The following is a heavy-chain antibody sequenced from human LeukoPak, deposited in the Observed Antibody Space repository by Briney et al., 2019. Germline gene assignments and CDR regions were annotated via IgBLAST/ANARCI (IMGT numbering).Heavy chain of an antibody. CDR3: ARDAYDSSGYSFDY. Sequence: PSETLSLTCTVSGGSISSYYWSWIRRPAGKGLEWIGRIYTSGSTNYNPSLKSRVTISVDTSKNQFSLKLSSVTAADTAVYYCARDAYDSSGYSFDYWGQGTLVTVSS. J-gene: IGHJ4*02. CDR2: IYTSGST. CDR1: GGSISSYY. V-gene: IGHV4-4*07. D-gene: IGHD3-22*01.